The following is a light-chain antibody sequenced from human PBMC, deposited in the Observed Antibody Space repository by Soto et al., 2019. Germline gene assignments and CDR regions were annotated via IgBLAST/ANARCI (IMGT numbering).Light chain of an antibody. V-gene: IGKV1-5*03. Sequence: DIKMTQSPSTLSASVGDRVTITCRASQSISSWLAWYQQKPGKAPKLLIYKASSLESGVPSRFSGSGSGTEFTLTISSLQPDDSATYYCQQYNSYWTFGQGTKVEIQ. CDR3: QQYNSYWT. CDR2: KAS. J-gene: IGKJ1*01. CDR1: QSISSW.